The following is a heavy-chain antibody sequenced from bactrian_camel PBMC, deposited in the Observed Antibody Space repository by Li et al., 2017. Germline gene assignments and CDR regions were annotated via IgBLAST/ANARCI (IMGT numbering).Heavy chain of an antibody. V-gene: IGHV3S40*01. J-gene: IGHJ4*01. D-gene: IGHD6*01. CDR3: ATDPLSSWYLDIHY. Sequence: VQLVESGGGLVQPGGSLTLSCVVSGFSFSSYDMSWVRQAPGKGLDWVSTINSGGGRFWAADSVKGRFTISRDNAKNTIYLQMNSLKSEDTALYYCATDPLSSWYLDIHYWGQGTQVTVS. CDR1: GFSFSSYD. CDR2: INSGGGRF.